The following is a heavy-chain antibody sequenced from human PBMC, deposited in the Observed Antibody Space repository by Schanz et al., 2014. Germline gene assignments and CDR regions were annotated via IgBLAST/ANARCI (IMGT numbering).Heavy chain of an antibody. CDR2: ISGSSRTI. Sequence: VQLVESGGGLVKPGGSLRLSCAASGFTFSDYYMSWIRQAPGKGLEWVSYISGSSRTIYYADSMKGRFTVSRDNAKNSLYLEMNSLRAEDTALYYCARDRRNADLDYWGQGTLVTVSS. CDR1: GFTFSDYY. CDR3: ARDRRNADLDY. D-gene: IGHD1-1*01. J-gene: IGHJ4*02. V-gene: IGHV3-11*04.